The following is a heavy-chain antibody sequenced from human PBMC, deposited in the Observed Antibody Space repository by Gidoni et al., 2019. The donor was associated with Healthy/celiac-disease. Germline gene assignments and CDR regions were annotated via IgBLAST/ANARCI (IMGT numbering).Heavy chain of an antibody. CDR2: ISSSGSTI. CDR1: GFTFSSYE. V-gene: IGHV3-48*03. CDR3: ARDWLQGTGRYSEGMDV. D-gene: IGHD3-9*01. J-gene: IGHJ6*02. Sequence: EVQLVESGGGLVQPGGSLRLSCAASGFTFSSYEMNWVRQAPGKGLEWVSYISSSGSTIYYADSVKGRFTISRDNAKNSLYLQMNSLRAEDTAVYYCARDWLQGTGRYSEGMDVWGQGTTVTVSS.